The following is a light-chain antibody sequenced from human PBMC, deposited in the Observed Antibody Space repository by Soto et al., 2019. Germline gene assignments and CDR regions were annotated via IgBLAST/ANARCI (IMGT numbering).Light chain of an antibody. V-gene: IGKV1-39*01. CDR1: QDISNH. J-gene: IGKJ3*01. CDR3: QRTYNAPFT. Sequence: DIQLTQSPSSLSASVGDRVTITCQASQDISNHLNWYQQKPGKAPRVLIIAASDLQSGVPSRFSGSGSGTDFTLTISSLQPEDFATYYCQRTYNAPFTFGPGTKVELK. CDR2: AAS.